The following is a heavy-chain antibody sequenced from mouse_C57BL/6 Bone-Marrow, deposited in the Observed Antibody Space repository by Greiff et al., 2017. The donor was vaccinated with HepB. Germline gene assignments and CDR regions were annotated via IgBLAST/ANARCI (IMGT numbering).Heavy chain of an antibody. Sequence: EVQLVESGGDLVKPGGSLKLSCAASGFTFSSYGMSWVRQTPDKRLEWVATISSGGSYNYYPDSVKGRVTITRDNAKNTLYLQMSMLKSEDTDMYYCARHMGGYYPMDYWGEGTSVTVSS. J-gene: IGHJ4*01. CDR2: ISSGGSYN. D-gene: IGHD1-1*02. CDR3: ARHMGGYYPMDY. V-gene: IGHV5-6*01. CDR1: GFTFSSYG.